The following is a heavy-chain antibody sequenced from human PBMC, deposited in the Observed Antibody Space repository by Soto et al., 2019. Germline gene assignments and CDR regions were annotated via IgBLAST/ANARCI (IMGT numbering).Heavy chain of an antibody. CDR1: GYTFTSYG. Sequence: GASVKVSCKASGYTFTSYGISWVRQAPGQGLEWMGWISAYNGNTNYAQKLQGRVTMTTDTSTSTAYMELRSLRSDDTAVYYCAREVGQGYCSGGRCYWFDPWGQGTLVTSPQ. V-gene: IGHV1-18*01. CDR2: ISAYNGNT. J-gene: IGHJ5*02. CDR3: AREVGQGYCSGGRCYWFDP. D-gene: IGHD2-15*01.